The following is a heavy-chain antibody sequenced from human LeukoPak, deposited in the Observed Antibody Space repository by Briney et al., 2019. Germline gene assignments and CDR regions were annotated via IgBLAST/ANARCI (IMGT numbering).Heavy chain of an antibody. J-gene: IGHJ5*02. D-gene: IGHD4-17*01. CDR1: GYTFTGYY. V-gene: IGHV1-2*02. CDR3: ARDYGDYLNWFDP. Sequence: ASVNVSCKASGYTFTGYYIHWARQAPGQGLEWMGWINPNSGGANYAQKFQRRVTMTRDTSISTAYMELSRLRSDDTAVSYCARDYGDYLNWFDPWGQGTLVTVSS. CDR2: INPNSGGA.